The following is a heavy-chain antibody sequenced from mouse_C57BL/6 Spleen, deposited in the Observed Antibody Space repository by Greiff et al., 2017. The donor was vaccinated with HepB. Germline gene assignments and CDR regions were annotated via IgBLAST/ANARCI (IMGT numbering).Heavy chain of an antibody. D-gene: IGHD1-1*01. J-gene: IGHJ1*03. CDR1: GYSFTDYN. V-gene: IGHV1-39*01. Sequence: EVQLQQSGPELVKPGASVKISCKASGYSFTDYNMNWVKQSNGKSLEWIGVINPNYGTTSYNQKFKGKATLTVDQSASTAYMQLNSLTSEDSAVYYCARYDYGSSYGYFDVWGTGTTVTVSS. CDR2: INPNYGTT. CDR3: ARYDYGSSYGYFDV.